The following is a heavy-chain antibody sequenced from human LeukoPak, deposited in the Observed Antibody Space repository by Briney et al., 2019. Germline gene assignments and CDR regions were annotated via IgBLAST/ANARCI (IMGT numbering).Heavy chain of an antibody. J-gene: IGHJ4*02. V-gene: IGHV3-7*03. CDR1: GFTFSSYW. D-gene: IGHD6-13*01. CDR2: INQDGTEK. CDR3: ARGPLIAAAGTW. Sequence: GGSLRLSCAASGFTFSSYWMSWVRQAPGEGLEWVATINQDGTEKAYVDSVRGRFTISRDNAKNSLFLQMNSLRAEDTAVYYCARGPLIAAAGTWWGQGTLVTVSS.